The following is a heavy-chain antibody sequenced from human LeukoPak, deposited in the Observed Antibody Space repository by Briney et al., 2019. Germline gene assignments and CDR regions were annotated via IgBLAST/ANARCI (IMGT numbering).Heavy chain of an antibody. CDR2: IYYSGST. Sequence: PSQTLSLTCTVSGGSISSGDYYWSWIRQPPGRGLEWNGFIYYSGSTYYNPSLKSRVTISVDTAKNQFSLKLSSVTAADTAVYYCARGAPDRSGYDWGYWGQGTLVTVSS. CDR1: GGSISSGDYY. J-gene: IGHJ4*02. V-gene: IGHV4-30-4*01. CDR3: ARGAPDRSGYDWGY. D-gene: IGHD3-22*01.